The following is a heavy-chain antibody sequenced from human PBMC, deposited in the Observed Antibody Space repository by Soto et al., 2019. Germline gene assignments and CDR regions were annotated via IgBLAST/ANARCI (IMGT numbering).Heavy chain of an antibody. CDR1: GTSTSSTSYY. CDR3: ARQISGTYLSLRWFDP. V-gene: IGHV4-39*01. J-gene: IGHJ5*02. Sequence: SETLSLTCTVSGTSTSSTSYYWGWIRQPPGKGLEWIGSIFYNGNTYYNPSLKSRVTISVDTSKNQFSLRLSSVTAADTAVYYCARQISGTYLSLRWFDPWGQGTLVTVSS. D-gene: IGHD1-26*01. CDR2: IFYNGNT.